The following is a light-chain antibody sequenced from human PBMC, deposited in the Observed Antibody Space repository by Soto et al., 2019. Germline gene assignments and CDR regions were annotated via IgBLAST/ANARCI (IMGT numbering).Light chain of an antibody. CDR1: QDISNY. Sequence: DIQMTQSPSSLSASVGDRVTITCQASQDISNYLNWYQQKPGKAHKLLIYAAYSLQSGVQSRFSGSGSGTDFTLTIRSLQPEDFATYYCKQSYSTPITFGQGTRLEIK. CDR3: KQSYSTPIT. J-gene: IGKJ5*01. CDR2: AAY. V-gene: IGKV1-39*01.